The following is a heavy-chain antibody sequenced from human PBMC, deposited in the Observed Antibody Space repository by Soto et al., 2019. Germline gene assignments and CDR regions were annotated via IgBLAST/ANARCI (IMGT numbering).Heavy chain of an antibody. V-gene: IGHV3-30*18. Sequence: QVQLVESGGGVVQPGRSLRLSCAASGFTFSNYGMHWVRQTPGKGLEWVAVISYDGSHQFYTDSVKGRFTISRDNSKNTLYLQMNSLKTEDTAMYYCAKDPKCCTTGPHFLDNWFDPWGQGTLVTVSS. CDR1: GFTFSNYG. J-gene: IGHJ5*02. D-gene: IGHD2-8*01. CDR3: AKDPKCCTTGPHFLDNWFDP. CDR2: ISYDGSHQ.